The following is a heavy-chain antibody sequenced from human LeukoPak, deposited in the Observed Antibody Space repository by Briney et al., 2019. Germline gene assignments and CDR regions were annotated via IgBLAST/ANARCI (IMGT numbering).Heavy chain of an antibody. CDR1: GGSFSGYY. CDR3: ARRNWNDAMDP. D-gene: IGHD1-20*01. CDR2: INHSGST. J-gene: IGHJ5*02. Sequence: SETLSLTCAVYGGSFSGYYWSWIRQPPGKGLEWIGEINHSGSTNYNPSLKSRVTISVDTSKNQFSLKLSSVTAADTAVYYCARRNWNDAMDPWGQGTLVTVSS. V-gene: IGHV4-34*01.